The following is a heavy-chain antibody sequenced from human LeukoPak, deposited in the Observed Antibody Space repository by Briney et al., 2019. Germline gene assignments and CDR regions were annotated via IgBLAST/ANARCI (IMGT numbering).Heavy chain of an antibody. D-gene: IGHD5-18*01. J-gene: IGHJ4*02. V-gene: IGHV4-31*03. CDR1: GGSISSGGYY. CDR3: ARDRAGSYGSGN. CDR2: IYYSGST. Sequence: SQTLSLTCTVSGGSISSGGYYWSWIRQHPGKGLEWIGYIYYSGSTYYNPSLKSRVTISVDTSKNQFSLKLSSVTAADTAVYYCARDRAGSYGSGNWGQGTLVTVSS.